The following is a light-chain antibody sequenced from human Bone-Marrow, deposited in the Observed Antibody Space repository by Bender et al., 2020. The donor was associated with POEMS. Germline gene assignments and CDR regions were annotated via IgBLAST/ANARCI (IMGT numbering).Light chain of an antibody. CDR3: AAWDGSLNAYV. J-gene: IGLJ1*01. Sequence: QSVLTQPVSASGTPGQRVTISCSGSSSNIGSNTVTWYRQLPRTAPKVLIFANNQRPSGVPDRFSGSRSGTSASLAISGLQSEDEADYYCAAWDGSLNAYVFGTETKVTVL. CDR2: ANN. V-gene: IGLV1-44*01. CDR1: SSNIGSNT.